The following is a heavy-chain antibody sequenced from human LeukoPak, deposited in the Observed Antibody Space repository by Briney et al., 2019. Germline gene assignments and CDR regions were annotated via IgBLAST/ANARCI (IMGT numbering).Heavy chain of an antibody. D-gene: IGHD5-18*01. CDR1: GFTVSSNY. Sequence: PGGSLRLSCAASGFTVSSNYMSWVRQAPGKGLEWVSVIYSGGNTYYADSVKGRFTISRDNAKNSLYLQMNGLRAEDTAVYYCARDRIQLWSHDYWGQGTLVTVSS. V-gene: IGHV3-66*01. J-gene: IGHJ4*02. CDR2: IYSGGNT. CDR3: ARDRIQLWSHDY.